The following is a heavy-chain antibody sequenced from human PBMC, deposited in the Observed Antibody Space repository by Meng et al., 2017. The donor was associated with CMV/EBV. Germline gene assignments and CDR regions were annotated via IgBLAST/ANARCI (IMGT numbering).Heavy chain of an antibody. J-gene: IGHJ6*02. CDR3: ARTRRYCSSTSCPGAYGMDV. V-gene: IGHV1-2*02. CDR2: INPNSGGT. Sequence: ASVKVSCKASGYTFTGYYMHWGRQAPGQGLEWMGWINPNSGGTNYAQKFQGRVTMTRDTSISTAYMELSRLRSDDTAVYYCARTRRYCSSTSCPGAYGMDVWGQGTTVTVSS. D-gene: IGHD2-2*01. CDR1: GYTFTGYY.